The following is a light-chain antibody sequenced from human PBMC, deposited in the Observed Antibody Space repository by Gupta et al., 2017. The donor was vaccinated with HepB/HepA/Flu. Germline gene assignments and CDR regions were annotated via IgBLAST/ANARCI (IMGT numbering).Light chain of an antibody. CDR1: SSDVGGYNY. CDR3: CSYAGSYTYV. V-gene: IGLV2-11*01. Sequence: QSALTPPRSVSGSPGQSVTISCTGTSSDVGGYNYVAWYQQHPGKAPKLMSYDVSKRPSGVPDRFSGSKSGNTASLTISGLQAEDEADYYCCSYAGSYTYVFGTGTKVTVL. J-gene: IGLJ1*01. CDR2: DVS.